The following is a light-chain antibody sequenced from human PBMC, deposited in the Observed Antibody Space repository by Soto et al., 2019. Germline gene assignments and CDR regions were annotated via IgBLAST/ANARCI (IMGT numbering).Light chain of an antibody. J-gene: IGLJ1*01. CDR1: SSDVGGYNY. Sequence: QSALTQPASVSGSPGQSITISCTGTSSDVGGYNYVSWYQQHAGFAPKLIIYEVSNRPSGVSNRVSGSKSGDTASLTISGLQAEDEADYYCSSYTSTNTLAVFGTGTKLTVL. CDR2: EVS. V-gene: IGLV2-14*01. CDR3: SSYTSTNTLAV.